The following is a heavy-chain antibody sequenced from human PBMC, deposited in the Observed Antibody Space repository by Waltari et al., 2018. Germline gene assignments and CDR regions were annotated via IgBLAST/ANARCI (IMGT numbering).Heavy chain of an antibody. Sequence: ELQLVESGGGLIQPGGSLRLSCADSVFNVNTHYMSGVRQALGKGLEWISVIYSGGITYYADSVKGRFTISRDSYRNTLSLQMISLRAEDTAVYYCARAESGGMFDYYYGMDVWGQGTTVTVS. D-gene: IGHD2-15*01. CDR3: ARAESGGMFDYYYGMDV. CDR1: VFNVNTHY. CDR2: IYSGGIT. J-gene: IGHJ6*02. V-gene: IGHV3-53*01.